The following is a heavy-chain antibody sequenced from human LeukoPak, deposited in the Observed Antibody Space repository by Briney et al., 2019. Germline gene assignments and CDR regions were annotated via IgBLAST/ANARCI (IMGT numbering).Heavy chain of an antibody. J-gene: IGHJ3*02. CDR2: VYYDGGSK. V-gene: IGHV3-30*02. CDR1: GFTFSTYG. CDR3: AKDLPPKWELPFDAFDI. D-gene: IGHD1-26*01. Sequence: GGSLRLSCAASGFTFSTYGMNWVRQAPGRGLEWVATVYYDGGSKNYADSVKGRFTISRDNSKNTLYLQMNSLRAEDTAVYYCAKDLPPKWELPFDAFDIWGQGTMVTVSS.